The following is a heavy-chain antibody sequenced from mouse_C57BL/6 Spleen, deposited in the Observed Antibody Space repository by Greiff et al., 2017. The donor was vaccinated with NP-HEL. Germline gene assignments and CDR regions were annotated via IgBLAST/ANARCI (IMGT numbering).Heavy chain of an antibody. Sequence: QVQLKQSGAELVRPGTSVKLSCKASGYTFTSYWMHWVKQRPGQGLEWIGVIDPSDSYTNYNQKFKGKATLTVDTSSSTAYMQLSSLTSEDSAVYYCARRTVVAIYAMDYWGQGTSVTVSS. CDR3: ARRTVVAIYAMDY. V-gene: IGHV1-59*01. CDR1: GYTFTSYW. D-gene: IGHD1-1*01. CDR2: IDPSDSYT. J-gene: IGHJ4*01.